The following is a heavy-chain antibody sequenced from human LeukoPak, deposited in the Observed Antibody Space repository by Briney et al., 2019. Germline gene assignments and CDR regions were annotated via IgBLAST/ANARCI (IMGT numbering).Heavy chain of an antibody. CDR2: IVVGSGNT. V-gene: IGHV1-58*01. CDR1: GCTFTSSA. J-gene: IGHJ5*02. D-gene: IGHD4-17*01. CDR3: AADYGDYAYNWFDP. Sequence: TSVKVSCKASGCTFTSSAVQWVRQARGQRLEWIGWIVVGSGNTNYAQKFQERVTITRDMSTSTAYMELSSLRSEDTAVYYCAADYGDYAYNWFDPWGQGTLVTVSS.